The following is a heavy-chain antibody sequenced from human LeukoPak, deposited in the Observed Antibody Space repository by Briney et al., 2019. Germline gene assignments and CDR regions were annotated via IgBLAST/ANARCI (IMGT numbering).Heavy chain of an antibody. CDR1: GYIFTSYG. CDR2: ISAYNGNT. CDR3: ARGLLWFGELLADFDY. V-gene: IGHV1-18*01. Sequence: ASVKVPCKASGYIFTSYGISWVRQAPGQGLEWMGWISAYNGNTNYAQKLQGRVTMTTDTSTSTAYMELRSLRSDDTAVYYCARGLLWFGELLADFDYWGQGTLVTVSS. D-gene: IGHD3-10*01. J-gene: IGHJ4*02.